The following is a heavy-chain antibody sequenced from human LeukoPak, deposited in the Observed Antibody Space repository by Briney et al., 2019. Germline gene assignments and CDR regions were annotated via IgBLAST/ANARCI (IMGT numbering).Heavy chain of an antibody. J-gene: IGHJ4*02. CDR1: GFIFDDYA. CDR2: ISWNSGDI. Sequence: DRSLRLSCAASGFIFDDYALHWVRQAPGKGLEWVSGISWNSGDIDYVDSVKGRFTISRDNAKDSLYLQMNSLRAEDTALYYCFVGQGINCWGQGTLVTVSP. V-gene: IGHV3-9*01. CDR3: FVGQGINC. D-gene: IGHD3-10*01.